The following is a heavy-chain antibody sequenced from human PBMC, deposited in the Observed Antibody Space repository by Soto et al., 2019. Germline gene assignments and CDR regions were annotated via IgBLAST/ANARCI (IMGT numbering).Heavy chain of an antibody. Sequence: GGSLRLSCAASGFTFSSYAMSWVRQAPGKGLEWVSAISGSGGSTYYADSVKGRFTISRDNSKNTLYLQMNSLRAKDTAVYYCAKDPVGVMTRNWYFDYWGQGTLVTVSS. D-gene: IGHD3-16*01. V-gene: IGHV3-23*01. J-gene: IGHJ4*02. CDR2: ISGSGGST. CDR1: GFTFSSYA. CDR3: AKDPVGVMTRNWYFDY.